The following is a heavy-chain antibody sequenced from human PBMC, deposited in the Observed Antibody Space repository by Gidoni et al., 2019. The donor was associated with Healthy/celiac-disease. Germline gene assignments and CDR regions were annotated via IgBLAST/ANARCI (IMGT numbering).Heavy chain of an antibody. CDR3: ARGDKTGLVTTYYFDY. J-gene: IGHJ4*02. V-gene: IGHV1-69*01. Sequence: QVQLVQSGAEVKKPGSSVKVSCKASGGTFSSYAISWVRQAPGQGLEWMGGIIPIFGTANYAQKFQGRVTITADESTSTAYMGLSSLRSEDTAVYYCARGDKTGLVTTYYFDYWGQGTLVTVSS. D-gene: IGHD3-9*01. CDR1: GGTFSSYA. CDR2: IIPIFGTA.